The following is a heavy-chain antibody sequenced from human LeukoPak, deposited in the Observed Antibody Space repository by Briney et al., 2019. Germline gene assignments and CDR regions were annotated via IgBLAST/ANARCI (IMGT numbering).Heavy chain of an antibody. Sequence: SETLSLTCTVSGGSISSNNYYWGWIRQPPGKGLEWIGSIFYSGSTYYNPSLKSRVTISVDTSKNQFSLKVSSVTAADTAVYYCARAKDNYRGNDAFDIWGQGTVVTVSS. D-gene: IGHD4/OR15-4a*01. CDR1: GGSISSNNYY. V-gene: IGHV4-39*01. J-gene: IGHJ3*02. CDR2: IFYSGST. CDR3: ARAKDNYRGNDAFDI.